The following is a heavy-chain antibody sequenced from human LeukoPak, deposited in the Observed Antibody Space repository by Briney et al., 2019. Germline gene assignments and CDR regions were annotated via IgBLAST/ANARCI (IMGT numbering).Heavy chain of an antibody. CDR1: GDSVSSNSAA. Sequence: SQTLSLTCAISGDSVSSNSAAWHWIKQSPSRGLEWLGRTYYRSKWYNDYAVSVKGRITISADTSKNQFSRQLNSVTPEDTAVYYCARSISGFGDWGQGTLVTVSS. J-gene: IGHJ4*02. D-gene: IGHD3-16*01. CDR2: TYYRSKWYN. CDR3: ARSISGFGD. V-gene: IGHV6-1*01.